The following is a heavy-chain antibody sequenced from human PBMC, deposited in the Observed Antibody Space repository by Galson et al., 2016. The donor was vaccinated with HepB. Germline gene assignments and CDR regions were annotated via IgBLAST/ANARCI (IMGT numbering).Heavy chain of an antibody. CDR2: ISGSGGRT. J-gene: IGHJ3*02. CDR3: AKDPTSYQPLPDDAFDI. CDR1: GFTFSSYD. Sequence: SLRLSCAASGFTFSSYDMSWVRQAPGKGLEWVSGISGSGGRTCYADSVKGRFTISRDNSKNTLYLQMNSLRAEDTAVYYCAKDPTSYQPLPDDAFDIWGQGTMVTVSS. D-gene: IGHD2-2*01. V-gene: IGHV3-23*01.